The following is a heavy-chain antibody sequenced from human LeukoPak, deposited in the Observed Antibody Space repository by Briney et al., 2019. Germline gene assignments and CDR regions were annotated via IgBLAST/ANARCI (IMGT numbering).Heavy chain of an antibody. CDR3: ARGELGPDYSSSWYY. V-gene: IGHV1-46*01. D-gene: IGHD6-13*01. Sequence: ASVKVSCKASGYTFTSYYMHWVRQAPGQGLEWMGIINPSGGSTSYAQKFQGRVTMTRDTSTSTVYMELSSLRSEDTAVYYCARGELGPDYSSSWYYWGQGTLVTVSS. CDR1: GYTFTSYY. CDR2: INPSGGST. J-gene: IGHJ4*02.